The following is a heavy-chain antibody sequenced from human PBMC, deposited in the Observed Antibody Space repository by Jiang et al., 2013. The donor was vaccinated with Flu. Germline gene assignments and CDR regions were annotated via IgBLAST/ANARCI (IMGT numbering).Heavy chain of an antibody. D-gene: IGHD3-16*02. CDR1: GGSISSSRSYY. Sequence: SLTCIVSGGSISSSRSYYWGWIRQPPGKGLEWIGSIYYTGSTYYNPSLKSRVTISVDTSKNQFSLKLTSVTAADTAVYYCARDKRAEQGDGHYIWGSFRSKPIQGDNWFDPWGQGTLVTVSS. CDR2: IYYTGST. CDR3: ARDKRAEQGDGHYIWGSFRSKPIQGDNWFDP. J-gene: IGHJ5*01. V-gene: IGHV4-39*07.